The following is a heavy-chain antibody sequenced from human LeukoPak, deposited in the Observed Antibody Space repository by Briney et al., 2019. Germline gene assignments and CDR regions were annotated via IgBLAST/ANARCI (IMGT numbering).Heavy chain of an antibody. V-gene: IGHV1-69*13. D-gene: IGHD6-19*01. J-gene: IGHJ1*01. CDR1: GGTFSSYA. CDR2: IIPMFGTA. Sequence: SVKVSCKASGGTFSSYAISWVRQAPGQWLEWMGGIIPMFGTANYAQKFQGRVTITADESTSTAYMELSSLRSEDTAVYYCARAVAGTEYFQHWGQGTLVTVSS. CDR3: ARAVAGTEYFQH.